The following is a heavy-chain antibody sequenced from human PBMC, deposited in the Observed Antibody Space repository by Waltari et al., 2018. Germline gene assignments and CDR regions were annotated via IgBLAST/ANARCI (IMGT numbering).Heavy chain of an antibody. CDR3: ARDRSSSPSPFDY. CDR1: GGSISSSSYY. Sequence: QLQLQESGPGLVKPSETLSLTCTVSGGSISSSSYYWGWIRQPPGKGLEWIGSIYYSGSTYYNPSLNSRVTISVDTSKNQFSLKLSSVTAADTAVYYCARDRSSSPSPFDYWGQGTLVTVSS. D-gene: IGHD6-6*01. J-gene: IGHJ4*02. CDR2: IYYSGST. V-gene: IGHV4-39*07.